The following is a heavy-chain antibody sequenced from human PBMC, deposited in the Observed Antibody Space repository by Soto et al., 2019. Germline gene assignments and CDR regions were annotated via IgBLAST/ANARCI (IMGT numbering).Heavy chain of an antibody. D-gene: IGHD2-21*02. CDR1: GYSFTSYG. CDR3: ARDNHGDYSSDY. V-gene: IGHV1-18*01. CDR2: ISAYNGKT. Sequence: GASVKVSCKASGYSFTSYGISWVRQAPGQGLEWMGWISAYNGKTNYAQKLQGRVTMTTDTSTSTAYMELRSLRSDDTAVYYCARDNHGDYSSDYWGQGTLVTVSS. J-gene: IGHJ4*02.